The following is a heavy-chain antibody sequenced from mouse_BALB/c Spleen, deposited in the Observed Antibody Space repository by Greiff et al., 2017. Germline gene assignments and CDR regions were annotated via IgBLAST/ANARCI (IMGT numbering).Heavy chain of an antibody. J-gene: IGHJ4*01. V-gene: IGHV1-7*01. D-gene: IGHD2-2*01. Sequence: VQLQQSGAELAKPGASVKMSCKASGYTFTSYWMHWVTQRPGQGLEWIGYINPSTGYTEYNQKFKDKATLTADKSSSTAYMQLSSLTSEDSAVYYCARSLGYIYAMDYWGQGTSVTVSS. CDR2: INPSTGYT. CDR1: GYTFTSYW. CDR3: ARSLGYIYAMDY.